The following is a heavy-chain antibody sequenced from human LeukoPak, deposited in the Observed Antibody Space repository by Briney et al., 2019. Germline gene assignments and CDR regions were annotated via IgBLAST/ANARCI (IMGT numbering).Heavy chain of an antibody. Sequence: SETLSLTCAVYGGSFSGYYWSWIRQPPGKGLEWIGEINHSGSTNYNPSLKSRVTISVDTSKNQFSLKLSSVTAADTAVYYCARGKGIAVAAISRYFDLWGRGTLVTVSS. CDR1: GGSFSGYY. D-gene: IGHD6-19*01. CDR2: INHSGST. J-gene: IGHJ2*01. V-gene: IGHV4-34*01. CDR3: ARGKGIAVAAISRYFDL.